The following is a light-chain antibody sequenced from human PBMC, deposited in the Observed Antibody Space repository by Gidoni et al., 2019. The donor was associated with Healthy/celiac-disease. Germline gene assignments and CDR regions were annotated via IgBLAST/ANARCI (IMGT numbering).Light chain of an antibody. CDR1: ISDVGSYNL. J-gene: IGLJ2*01. CDR3: CSYAGSSTLV. Sequence: QSALTQPASVSGSPGQSITISCTGTISDVGSYNLVSWYQQHPGKAPKLMIYEVNKRPSGVSNRFSGSKSGNTASLTISGLQAEDEADYYCCSYAGSSTLVVGGGTKLTVL. CDR2: EVN. V-gene: IGLV2-23*02.